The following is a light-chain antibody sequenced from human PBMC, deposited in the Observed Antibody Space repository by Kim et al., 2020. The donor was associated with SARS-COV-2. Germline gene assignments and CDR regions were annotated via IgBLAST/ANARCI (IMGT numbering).Light chain of an antibody. CDR1: QSVGSH. V-gene: IGKV3-15*01. CDR3: QQCDRWPKT. CDR2: SAS. J-gene: IGKJ1*01. Sequence: MSPGDRATLSCRASQSVGSHLAWYQQKPGQAPRLLISSASTRAPGIPARLSGSGSGTEFILTISSLQPEDFAVYYCQQCDRWPKTFGQGTKVDIK.